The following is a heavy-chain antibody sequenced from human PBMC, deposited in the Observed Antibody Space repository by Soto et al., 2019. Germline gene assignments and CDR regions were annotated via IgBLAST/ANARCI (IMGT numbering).Heavy chain of an antibody. CDR3: ATGVIWIGYFTVDS. CDR2: FIPVYRTL. V-gene: IGHV1-69*13. CDR1: GGSFGKSA. J-gene: IGHJ4*02. D-gene: IGHD3-3*01. Sequence: SVKVSCKASGGSFGKSAINWVRQTPGQGLEWLGGFIPVYRTLNYAQKFQGRVTITADESTGTAYMTLSSLASDDTAVYYCATGVIWIGYFTVDSWGQGTRVTV.